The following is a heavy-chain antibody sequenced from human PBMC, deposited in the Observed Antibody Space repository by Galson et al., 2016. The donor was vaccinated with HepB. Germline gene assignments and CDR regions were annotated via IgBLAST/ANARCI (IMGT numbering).Heavy chain of an antibody. V-gene: IGHV1-3*01. CDR3: ARSGNEWSVDY. CDR1: FTTYG. Sequence: FTTYGIQWVRQAPGQRLEWIGWYNAGNGDPRYSQNFQGRVTFTRDTSASTAYMELSSLRSEDTAVYFCARSGNEWSVDYWGQGTLVSVSS. D-gene: IGHD3-3*01. CDR2: YNAGNGDP. J-gene: IGHJ4*02.